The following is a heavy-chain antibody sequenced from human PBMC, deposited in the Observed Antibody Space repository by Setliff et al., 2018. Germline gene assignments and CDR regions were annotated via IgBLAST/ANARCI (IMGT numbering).Heavy chain of an antibody. D-gene: IGHD4-17*01. V-gene: IGHV3-23*01. CDR2: ISGDSVSI. CDR3: AKDLGDDGHYYYYMDV. Sequence: GGSLRLSCAASGFTFSTYSMSWARQPPGKGLEWVSAISGDSVSIYYADSVRGRFTISRDNSKNTLYLQMNSLTVDDTAVYYCAKDLGDDGHYYYYMDVWGKGTTVTVSS. J-gene: IGHJ6*03. CDR1: GFTFSTYS.